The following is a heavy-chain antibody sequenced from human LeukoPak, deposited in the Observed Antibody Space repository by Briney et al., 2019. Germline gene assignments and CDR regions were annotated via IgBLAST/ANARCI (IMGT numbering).Heavy chain of an antibody. CDR3: AREETGNPGGY. D-gene: IGHD1-14*01. V-gene: IGHV3-33*01. CDR2: IWYDGSNK. J-gene: IGHJ4*02. Sequence: PGRSLRLSCAASGFTFSGYGMHWVRQAPGKGLEWVAVIWYDGSNKYYADSVKGRFTISRDNSKNTLYLQMNSLRAEDTAVYYCAREETGNPGGYWGQGTLVTVSS. CDR1: GFTFSGYG.